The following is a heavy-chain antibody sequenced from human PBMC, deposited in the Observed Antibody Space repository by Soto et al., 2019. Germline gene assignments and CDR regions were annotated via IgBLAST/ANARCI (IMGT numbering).Heavy chain of an antibody. CDR2: IIPIFGTT. D-gene: IGHD5-18*01. CDR1: GVTFGSDA. Sequence: ASVKVSCKASGVTFGSDAITWARQAPGQGLEWVGRIIPIFGTTNYAQNLQGRVTISADKSTLTSYMELHSLTSDDTAVYYCAREQLWLHYFDYWGQGTLVTVSS. J-gene: IGHJ4*02. CDR3: AREQLWLHYFDY. V-gene: IGHV1-69*06.